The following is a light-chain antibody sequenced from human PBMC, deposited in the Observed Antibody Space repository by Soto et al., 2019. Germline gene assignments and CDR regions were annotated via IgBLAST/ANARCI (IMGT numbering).Light chain of an antibody. CDR3: QQYSNWPRT. J-gene: IGKJ1*01. CDR1: QSVSAY. V-gene: IGKV3-15*01. Sequence: EIVMTQSPATLSVSPGERATLSCRASQSVSAYLAWYQQTPGQPPRLLIYTASTRATGIPARFSGSGSGTEFTLTISSLQAEDVAVYYCQQYSNWPRTFGQGTRVEI. CDR2: TAS.